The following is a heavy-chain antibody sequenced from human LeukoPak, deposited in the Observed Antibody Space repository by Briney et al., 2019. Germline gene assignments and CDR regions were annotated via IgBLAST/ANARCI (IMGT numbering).Heavy chain of an antibody. CDR1: GYTFTSYG. CDR2: ISAYNGNT. V-gene: IGHV1-18*04. CDR3: ARGGLRQVRGVTRIHTPRFDY. Sequence: GASVKVSRKASGYTFTSYGIGWVRQAPGQGLEWMGWISAYNGNTNYAQKLQGRVTMTTDTSTSTAYMELRSLRSDDTAVYYCARGGLRQVRGVTRIHTPRFDYWGQGTLVTVSS. J-gene: IGHJ4*02. D-gene: IGHD3-10*01.